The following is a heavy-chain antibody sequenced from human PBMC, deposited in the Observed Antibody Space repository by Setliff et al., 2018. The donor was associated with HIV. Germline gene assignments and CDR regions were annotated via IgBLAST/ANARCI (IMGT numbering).Heavy chain of an antibody. J-gene: IGHJ1*01. CDR1: GGSIRSSGYS. CDR3: ARGPYYYNSSGQISAEYFQH. CDR2: ISQSGST. Sequence: SETLSLTCAVSGGSIRSSGYSWSWIRQPPGKGLEWIGYISQSGSTYYNPSLKSRVTISVDRSKNQFSLKLSSVTAADTAAYYCARGPYYYNSSGQISAEYFQHWGQGTLVTVSS. V-gene: IGHV4-30-2*01. D-gene: IGHD3-22*01.